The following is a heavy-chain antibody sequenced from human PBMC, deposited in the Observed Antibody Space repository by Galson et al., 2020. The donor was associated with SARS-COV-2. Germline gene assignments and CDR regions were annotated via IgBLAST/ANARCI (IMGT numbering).Heavy chain of an antibody. Sequence: ASVKVSCKVSGYTLTELSMHWVRQAPGKGLEWMGGFDPEDGETIYAQKFQGRVTMTEDTSTDTAYMELSSLRSEDTAVYYCATAHAIGEYNWFDPWGQGTLVTVSS. CDR1: GYTLTELS. V-gene: IGHV1-24*01. J-gene: IGHJ5*02. D-gene: IGHD2-8*01. CDR3: ATAHAIGEYNWFDP. CDR2: FDPEDGET.